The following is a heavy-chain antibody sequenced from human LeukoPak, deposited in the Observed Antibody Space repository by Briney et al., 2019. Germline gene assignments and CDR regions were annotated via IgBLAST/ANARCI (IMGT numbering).Heavy chain of an antibody. Sequence: ASVKVSCKASGYTLSAYYIHWVRQAPGQGLLWMGWINPNNGGTKYAQNFQGRVSMTRDTSINTAYMELSSLRSDDTAVYYCARTDRRWNYYANWFDPWGQGTLVTVSS. D-gene: IGHD1-7*01. V-gene: IGHV1-2*02. J-gene: IGHJ5*02. CDR2: INPNNGGT. CDR3: ARTDRRWNYYANWFDP. CDR1: GYTLSAYY.